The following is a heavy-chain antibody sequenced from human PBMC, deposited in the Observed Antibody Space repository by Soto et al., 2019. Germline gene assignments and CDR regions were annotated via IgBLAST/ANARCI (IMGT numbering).Heavy chain of an antibody. CDR2: ISSNGGST. D-gene: IGHD6-13*01. Sequence: PGGSLRLSCSASGFTFSSYAMHWVRQAPGKGLEYVSAISSNGGSTYYADSVKGRFTISRDNSKNTLYLQMSSLRAEDTAVYYCVKDGAAAGTYYYYYSMDVWGQGTTVTVSS. CDR3: VKDGAAAGTYYYYYSMDV. J-gene: IGHJ6*02. CDR1: GFTFSSYA. V-gene: IGHV3-64D*06.